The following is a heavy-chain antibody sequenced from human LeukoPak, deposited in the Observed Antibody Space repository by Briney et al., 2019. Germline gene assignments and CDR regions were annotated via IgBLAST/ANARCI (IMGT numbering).Heavy chain of an antibody. D-gene: IGHD5-24*01. Sequence: SSETLSLTCAVYGGSFSGYYWSWIRQPPGKGLEWIGEINHSGSTNYNPSLKSRVTISVDTSKNQFSLKLSSVTAADTAVYYCARERATRSPYYFDYWGQGTLVTVSS. J-gene: IGHJ4*02. CDR1: GGSFSGYY. V-gene: IGHV4-34*01. CDR2: INHSGST. CDR3: ARERATRSPYYFDY.